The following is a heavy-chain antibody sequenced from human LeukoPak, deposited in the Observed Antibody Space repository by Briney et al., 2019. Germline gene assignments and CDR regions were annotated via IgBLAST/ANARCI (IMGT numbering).Heavy chain of an antibody. CDR2: TYTSGST. CDR3: ARSVRYTDWFDP. Sequence: SQTLSLTCTVSGGSISSGSYYWSWIRQPAGKGLEWIGRTYTSGSTNYNPSLKSRVTISVDTSKNQFSLKLSSVTAADTAVYYCARSVRYTDWFDPWGQGTLVTVSS. CDR1: GGSISSGSYY. J-gene: IGHJ5*02. V-gene: IGHV4-61*02. D-gene: IGHD1-1*01.